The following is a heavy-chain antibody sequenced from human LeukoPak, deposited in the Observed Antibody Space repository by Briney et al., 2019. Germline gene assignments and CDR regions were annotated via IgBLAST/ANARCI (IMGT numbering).Heavy chain of an antibody. CDR3: ARAEERGLPQF. D-gene: IGHD2-21*01. CDR2: IYYSGST. CDR1: GGSISSYY. V-gene: IGHV4-59*08. J-gene: IGHJ1*01. Sequence: SETLSLTCTVSGGSISSYYWSWIRQPPGKGLEWIGYIYYSGSTNYNPPLKSRVTISVDTSKNQFSLKLSSVTAEDTAVYYCARAEERGLPQFWGQGTLVTVSS.